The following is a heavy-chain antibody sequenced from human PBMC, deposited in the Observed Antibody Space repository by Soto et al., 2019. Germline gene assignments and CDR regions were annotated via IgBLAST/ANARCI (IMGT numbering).Heavy chain of an antibody. CDR1: GFTFSSYA. D-gene: IGHD6-19*01. J-gene: IGHJ3*02. CDR2: ISGSGGST. CDR3: AKAKGQWLVPLRYDAFDI. V-gene: IGHV3-23*01. Sequence: GGSLRLSCAASGFTFSSYAMSWVRQAPGKGLEWVSAISGSGGSTYYADSVKGRFTISRDNSKNTLYLQMNSLRAEDTAVYYCAKAKGQWLVPLRYDAFDIWGQGTMVTVSS.